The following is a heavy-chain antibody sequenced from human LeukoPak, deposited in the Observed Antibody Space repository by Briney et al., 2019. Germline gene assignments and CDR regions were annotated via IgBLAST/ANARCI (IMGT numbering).Heavy chain of an antibody. CDR1: GGSFSGYY. V-gene: IGHV4-34*01. D-gene: IGHD6-19*01. CDR2: INHSGST. J-gene: IGHJ6*03. CDR3: ARQPEGWYGSYYYYMDV. Sequence: SETLSLTCAVYGGSFSGYYWSWIRQPPGKGLEWIGEINHSGSTYYNPSLKSRVTISVDTSKNQFSLKLSSVTAADTAVYYCARQPEGWYGSYYYYMDVWGKGTTVTISS.